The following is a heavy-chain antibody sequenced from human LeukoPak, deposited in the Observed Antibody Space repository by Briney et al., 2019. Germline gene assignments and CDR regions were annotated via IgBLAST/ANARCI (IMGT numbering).Heavy chain of an antibody. D-gene: IGHD6-19*01. Sequence: GASVKVSCKASGYTFTSYGISWARQAPGQGLEWMGWISAYNGNTNYAQKLQGRVTMTTDTFTSTAYMELRSLRSDDTAVYYCARARIAVAGSISDYWGQGTLVTVSS. J-gene: IGHJ4*02. V-gene: IGHV1-18*01. CDR2: ISAYNGNT. CDR1: GYTFTSYG. CDR3: ARARIAVAGSISDY.